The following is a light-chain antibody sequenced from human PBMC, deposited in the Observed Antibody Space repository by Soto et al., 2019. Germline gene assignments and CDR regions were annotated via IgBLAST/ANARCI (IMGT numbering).Light chain of an antibody. CDR3: AAWDDSLNGRYV. CDR1: SSKIGSNT. Sequence: QSVLTQPPSASGTPGQRVTISCSGSSSKIGSNTVNWYQQLPGTAPKLLIYSNNQRPSGVPDRFSGSKSGTSASLDISGLQSEDEADYYCAAWDDSLNGRYVFGTGTKVTVL. V-gene: IGLV1-44*01. CDR2: SNN. J-gene: IGLJ1*01.